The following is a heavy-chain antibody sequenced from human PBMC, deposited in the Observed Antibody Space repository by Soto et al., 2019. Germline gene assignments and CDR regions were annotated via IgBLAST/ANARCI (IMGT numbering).Heavy chain of an antibody. V-gene: IGHV3-15*07. CDR1: GFSFSSAW. Sequence: GGSPRLSCAASGFSFSSAWMNWARQAPGKGLEWVGHIKSKTDGETTDYAASVKGRFTISRDDSENMLYLQMNSLEIEDTAMYYCTTLGPSWGQGTQVTVSS. CDR3: TTLGPS. CDR2: IKSKTDGETT. J-gene: IGHJ5*02.